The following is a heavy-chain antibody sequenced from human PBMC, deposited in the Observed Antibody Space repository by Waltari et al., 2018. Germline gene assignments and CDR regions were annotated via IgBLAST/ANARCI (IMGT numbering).Heavy chain of an antibody. J-gene: IGHJ4*02. CDR1: GSTFGDYA. CDR2: VGSSGAAT. V-gene: IGHV3-23*01. D-gene: IGHD2-21*01. CDR3: AKRGAPGELWFFDY. Sequence: EVQLLESGGGLVQPGGSLRLCCTVSGSTFGDYARTWVRQAPGKGLEWVALVGSSGAATYYADSVKGRFSISRDNSRNTLYLQMNSLRAEDTAMYYCAKRGAPGELWFFDYWGQGNLVTVSS.